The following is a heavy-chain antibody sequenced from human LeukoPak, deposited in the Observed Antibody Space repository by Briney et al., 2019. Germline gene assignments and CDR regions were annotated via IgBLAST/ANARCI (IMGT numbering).Heavy chain of an antibody. CDR3: ASRQGRQYYYYYMDV. J-gene: IGHJ6*03. CDR2: INHSGST. CDR1: GGSFSGYY. V-gene: IGHV4-34*01. Sequence: SETLSLTCAVYGGSFSGYYWSWIRQPPGKGLEWIGEINHSGSTNYNPSLKSRVTISVDTSKNQFSLKLSSVTAADTAVYYCASRQGRQYYYYYMDVWGKGTTVTVSS.